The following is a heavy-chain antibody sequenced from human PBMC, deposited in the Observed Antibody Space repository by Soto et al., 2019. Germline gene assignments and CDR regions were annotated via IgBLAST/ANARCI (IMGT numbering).Heavy chain of an antibody. CDR2: ISYDGSNK. CDR1: GFTFSSYA. D-gene: IGHD6-19*01. J-gene: IGHJ6*02. CDR3: ARDKPPGAKQWLVPPYYYYGMDV. V-gene: IGHV3-30-3*01. Sequence: QVQLVESGGGVVQPGRSLRLSCAASGFTFSSYAMHWVRQAPGKGLEWVAVISYDGSNKYYADSVKGRFTISRDNSKNTLYLQMNSLRAEDTAVYYCARDKPPGAKQWLVPPYYYYGMDVWGQGTTVTVSS.